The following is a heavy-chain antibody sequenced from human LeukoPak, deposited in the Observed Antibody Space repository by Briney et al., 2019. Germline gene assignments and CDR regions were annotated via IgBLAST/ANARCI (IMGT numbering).Heavy chain of an antibody. CDR1: GASISSTYYS. J-gene: IGHJ4*02. D-gene: IGHD6-19*01. CDR2: INHSGST. CDR3: ARGVGSGWYKYYFDY. Sequence: SETLSLTCTVSGASISSTYYSWSWIRQPPGKGLEWIGEINHSGSTNYNPSLKSRVTISVDTSKNQFFLKLSSVTAADTAVYYCARGVGSGWYKYYFDYWGQGTLVTVSS. V-gene: IGHV4-34*01.